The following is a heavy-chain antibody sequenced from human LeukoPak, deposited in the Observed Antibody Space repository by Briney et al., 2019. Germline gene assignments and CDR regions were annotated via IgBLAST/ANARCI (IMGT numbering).Heavy chain of an antibody. D-gene: IGHD5-24*01. J-gene: IGHJ4*02. Sequence: PGGSLRLSCAASGFTFSSYAMSWVRQAPGKGLVWVSGISGSGGSTYFADSVKGRFTISRDNSKNTLYLQTNSLRAEDTAVYYCAKGGGMAYYFDYWGQGSLVTVSS. V-gene: IGHV3-23*01. CDR1: GFTFSSYA. CDR3: AKGGGMAYYFDY. CDR2: ISGSGGST.